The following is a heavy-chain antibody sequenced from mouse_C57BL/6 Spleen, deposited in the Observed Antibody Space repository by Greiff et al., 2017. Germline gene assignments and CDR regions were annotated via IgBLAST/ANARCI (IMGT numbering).Heavy chain of an antibody. CDR3: AMRLGKYYFDY. CDR2: IHPCGSDT. J-gene: IGHJ2*01. CDR1: GYTFTSYW. D-gene: IGHD1-2*01. V-gene: IGHV1-74*01. Sequence: QVQLQQSGAELVKPGASVKVSCKASGYTFTSYWMHWVKQRPGQGLEWIGRIHPCGSDTNYNNKFKGKATLTVDKSSSTAYMQLSSLTSEDAAVYYGAMRLGKYYFDYWGQGTTLTVSS.